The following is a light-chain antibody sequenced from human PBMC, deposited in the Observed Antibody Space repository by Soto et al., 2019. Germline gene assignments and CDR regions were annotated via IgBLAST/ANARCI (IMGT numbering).Light chain of an antibody. Sequence: EIVLTQSPGTLSLSPGERATLSCRASPSVSSSYLAWYQQKPGQAPRLLIYAASSRATGIPDRFSGSESGTDFTLTISRLEPEDFAVYYCQQYGSSPPNTVGQRTKLEIK. V-gene: IGKV3-20*01. CDR2: AAS. CDR3: QQYGSSPPNT. J-gene: IGKJ2*01. CDR1: PSVSSSY.